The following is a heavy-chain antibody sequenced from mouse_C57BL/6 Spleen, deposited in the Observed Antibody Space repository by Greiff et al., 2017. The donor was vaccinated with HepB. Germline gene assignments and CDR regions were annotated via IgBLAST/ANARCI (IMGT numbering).Heavy chain of an antibody. J-gene: IGHJ2*01. Sequence: VQLQQSGPELVKPGASLKISCKASGYAFSSSWMNWVKQRPGKGLEWIGRIYPGDGDTNYNGKFKGKATLTADKSSSTAYMQLSSLTSEDSAVYFCARGMGYGNLFDYWGQGTTLTVSS. D-gene: IGHD2-10*02. CDR2: IYPGDGDT. CDR3: ARGMGYGNLFDY. CDR1: GYAFSSSW. V-gene: IGHV1-82*01.